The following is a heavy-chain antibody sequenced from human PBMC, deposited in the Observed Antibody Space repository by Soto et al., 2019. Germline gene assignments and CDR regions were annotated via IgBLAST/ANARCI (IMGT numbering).Heavy chain of an antibody. Sequence: EVQLVESGGGLVQPGGSLRLSCAASGFTFSSYSMNWVRQAPGKGLEWVSYISSSSSTIYYADSVKGRFTISRDNAKNSLYLQMNSLRDEDTAVYYCARDDFGGSYSYFDYWGQGTLVTVSS. CDR3: ARDDFGGSYSYFDY. V-gene: IGHV3-48*02. J-gene: IGHJ4*02. CDR1: GFTFSSYS. D-gene: IGHD1-26*01. CDR2: ISSSSSTI.